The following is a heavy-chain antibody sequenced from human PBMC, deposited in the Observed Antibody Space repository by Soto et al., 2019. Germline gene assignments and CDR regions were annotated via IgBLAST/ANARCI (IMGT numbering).Heavy chain of an antibody. J-gene: IGHJ3*02. CDR1: GGSISSYY. D-gene: IGHD2-15*01. CDR2: IYYSGST. Sequence: SETLSLTCTVSGGSISSYYWSWIRQPPGKGLEWIGYIYYSGSTNYNPSLKSRVTISVDTSKNQFSLKLGSVTAADTAVYYCARHAIYCSGGSCYATVGAFDIWGQGTMVTVSS. V-gene: IGHV4-59*08. CDR3: ARHAIYCSGGSCYATVGAFDI.